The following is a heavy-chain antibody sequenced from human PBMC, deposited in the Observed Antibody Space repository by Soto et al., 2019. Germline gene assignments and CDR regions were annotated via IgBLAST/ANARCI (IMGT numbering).Heavy chain of an antibody. CDR1: GFTFSSYA. CDR2: ISGSGGST. D-gene: IGHD2-15*01. J-gene: IGHJ4*02. CDR3: AKALRKGYCSGGSCQFDY. V-gene: IGHV3-23*01. Sequence: GGSLRLSCAASGFTFSSYAMSWVRQAPGKGLEWVSAISGSGGSTYYADSVKGRFTLSRDNSKNTLYLQMNSLRAEDTAVYYCAKALRKGYCSGGSCQFDYWGQGTLVTVSS.